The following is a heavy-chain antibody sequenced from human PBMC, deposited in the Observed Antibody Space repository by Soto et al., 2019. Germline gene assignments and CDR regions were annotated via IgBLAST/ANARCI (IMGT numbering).Heavy chain of an antibody. Sequence: LGESLKISCKGSGYSFTSYWIGWVRQMPGKGLEWMGIIYPGDSDTRYSPSFQGQVTISADKSISTAYLQWSSLKASDTAMYYCARHVGVAAPGEVPWFDPWGQGTLVTVSS. CDR3: ARHVGVAAPGEVPWFDP. CDR1: GYSFTSYW. CDR2: IYPGDSDT. J-gene: IGHJ5*02. V-gene: IGHV5-51*01. D-gene: IGHD6-19*01.